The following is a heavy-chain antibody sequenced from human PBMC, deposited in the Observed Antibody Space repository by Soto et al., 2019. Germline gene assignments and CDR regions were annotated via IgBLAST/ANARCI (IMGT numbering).Heavy chain of an antibody. J-gene: IGHJ5*02. CDR3: ARGFAVVPAPDTGLNWFDP. CDR2: IIPILGVV. Sequence: QVQLVQSGAEVKKPGSSVNVSCKASGGTFSTYSIGWVRQAPGQGLEWMGRIIPILGVVDYAEKFQDRVTSTADRSTNTAYMGLSSLRSDDTAVYYCARGFAVVPAPDTGLNWFDPWGQGTLVTVSS. D-gene: IGHD2-2*01. CDR1: GGTFSTYS. V-gene: IGHV1-69*02.